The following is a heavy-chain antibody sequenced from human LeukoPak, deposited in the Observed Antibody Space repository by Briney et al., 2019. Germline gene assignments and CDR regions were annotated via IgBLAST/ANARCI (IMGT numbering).Heavy chain of an antibody. D-gene: IGHD3-16*02. CDR2: ISYDGSNK. V-gene: IGHV3-30*04. CDR1: GFTFSSYA. Sequence: GGSLRLSCAASGFTFSSYAMHWVRQAPGKGLEWVAVISYDGSNKYYADSVKGRFTISRDNSKNTLYLQMNSLRAEDTAVYYCAKDQGSYQLYYFDYWGQGTLVTVSS. J-gene: IGHJ4*02. CDR3: AKDQGSYQLYYFDY.